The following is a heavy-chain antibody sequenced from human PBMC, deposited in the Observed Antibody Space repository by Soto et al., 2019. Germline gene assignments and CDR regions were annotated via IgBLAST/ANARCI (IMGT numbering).Heavy chain of an antibody. CDR1: GFIFDNYA. CDR2: VHGGGGAT. D-gene: IGHD1-26*01. V-gene: IGHV3-23*01. J-gene: IGHJ4*02. CDR3: AKRDGHLLSRWSFDY. Sequence: PGGSLRLSCAASGFIFDNYAMSWVRQAPGKGLECISTVHGGGGATVYADSVKGRFTISRDISKNTLYLQMNSLRAEDAALYYCAKRDGHLLSRWSFDYWGRGTLVTVSS.